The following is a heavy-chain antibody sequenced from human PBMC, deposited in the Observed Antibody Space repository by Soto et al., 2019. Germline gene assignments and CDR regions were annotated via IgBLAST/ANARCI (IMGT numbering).Heavy chain of an antibody. D-gene: IGHD3-9*01. CDR3: DRVFWVTQEADY. Sequence: SETLSLTCTVSGGSISSGDYYWSWIRQPPGKGLEWIGYIYYSGSTYYNPSLKSRVTISVDTSKNQFSLKLSSVTAADTAVYYCDRVFWVTQEADYWGQGTLVTVSS. J-gene: IGHJ4*02. CDR2: IYYSGST. V-gene: IGHV4-30-4*01. CDR1: GGSISSGDYY.